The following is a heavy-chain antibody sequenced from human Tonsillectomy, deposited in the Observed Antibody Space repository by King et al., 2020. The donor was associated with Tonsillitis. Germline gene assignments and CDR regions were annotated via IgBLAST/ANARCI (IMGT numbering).Heavy chain of an antibody. V-gene: IGHV3-33*05. D-gene: IGHD5-24*01. CDR1: GFTFSSYD. CDR3: ARDRDGYIFDY. Sequence: VQLVESGGGVVQPGRSLRLSCAASGFTFSSYDMYWVRQTPGKGLEWVAVISYDGSNKYYADPVTGRFTISRDNSKNKVYLQMNSLRAGDTAVYYCARDRDGYIFDYWGQGTLVTVSS. CDR2: ISYDGSNK. J-gene: IGHJ4*02.